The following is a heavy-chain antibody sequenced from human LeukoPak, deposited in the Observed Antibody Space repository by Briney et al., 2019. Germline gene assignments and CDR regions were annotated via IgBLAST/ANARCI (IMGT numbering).Heavy chain of an antibody. CDR2: IYPGDSDT. CDR1: GYSFTSYW. CDR3: ARRAIEYYDILTGYYNQNWFDP. D-gene: IGHD3-9*01. V-gene: IGHV5-51*01. Sequence: GESLQISGKGSGYSFTSYWIGWVRQLPGKGLEGMGIIYPGDSDTRYSPSFQGQVTISADKSISTAYLQWSSLKASDTAMYYCARRAIEYYDILTGYYNQNWFDPWGQGTLVTVSS. J-gene: IGHJ5*02.